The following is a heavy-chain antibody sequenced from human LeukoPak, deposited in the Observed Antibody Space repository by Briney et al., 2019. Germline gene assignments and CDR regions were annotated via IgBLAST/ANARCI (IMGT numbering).Heavy chain of an antibody. Sequence: GGSLRLSCAASGFTFSSYSVNWVRQAPGKGLEWVANIEQDGSEKYYVDSVKGRFTISRDNAKNSLYLQMNSLKAEDTAVYYCARELAGHYYGSGSSFDYWGQGTLVTVSS. V-gene: IGHV3-7*01. CDR3: ARELAGHYYGSGSSFDY. CDR1: GFTFSSYS. J-gene: IGHJ4*02. CDR2: IEQDGSEK. D-gene: IGHD3-10*01.